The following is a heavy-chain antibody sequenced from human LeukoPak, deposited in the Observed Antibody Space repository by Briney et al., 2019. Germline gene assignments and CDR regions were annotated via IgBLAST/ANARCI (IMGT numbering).Heavy chain of an antibody. Sequence: GASVKVSCKASGYTFTNFGISWVRQAPGQGLEWMEWISAYNGNTNYAQKVQDRVTMTTDTSTSTAYMELRSLRSGDTAVYYCARAGGWAREDYKADAFDIWGQGTMVTVSS. CDR1: GYTFTNFG. V-gene: IGHV1-18*01. J-gene: IGHJ3*02. CDR2: ISAYNGNT. D-gene: IGHD6-19*01. CDR3: ARAGGWAREDYKADAFDI.